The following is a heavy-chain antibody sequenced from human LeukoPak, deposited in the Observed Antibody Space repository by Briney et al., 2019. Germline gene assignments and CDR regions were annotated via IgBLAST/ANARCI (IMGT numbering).Heavy chain of an antibody. D-gene: IGHD6-6*01. Sequence: GGSLRLSCAASGFTFGDYSMNWVRQAPGKGPEWVSYISGFSSAIYYADSVKGRFTISRDNAKNSLYLQMNSLRAEDTAVYYCAKWKYSNSGIDDYWGQGTLVTVSS. CDR3: AKWKYSNSGIDDY. V-gene: IGHV3-48*01. CDR2: ISGFSSAI. J-gene: IGHJ4*02. CDR1: GFTFGDYS.